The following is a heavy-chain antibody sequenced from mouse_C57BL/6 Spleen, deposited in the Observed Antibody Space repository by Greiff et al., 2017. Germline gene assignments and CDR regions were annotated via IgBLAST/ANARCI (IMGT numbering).Heavy chain of an antibody. V-gene: IGHV5-17*01. CDR3: ARQGALLHFYAKDY. CDR2: ISSGSSTI. CDR1: GFTFSDYG. D-gene: IGHD2-1*01. Sequence: EVKLVESGGGLVKPGGSLKLSCAASGFTFSDYGMHWVRQAPEKGLEWVAYISSGSSTIYYADTVKGRFTISRDNAKNTLFLQMTSLRSEDTAMYYCARQGALLHFYAKDYSGQGTSVTVSS. J-gene: IGHJ4*01.